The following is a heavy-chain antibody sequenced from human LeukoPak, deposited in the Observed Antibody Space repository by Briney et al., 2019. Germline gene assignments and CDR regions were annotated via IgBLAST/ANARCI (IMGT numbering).Heavy chain of an antibody. V-gene: IGHV1-2*02. CDR3: ARDRAAAAGTARY. CDR1: GGTFSSYA. J-gene: IGHJ4*02. D-gene: IGHD6-13*01. Sequence: ASVKVSCKASGGTFSSYAISWVRQAPGQGLEWMGWINPNSGGTNYAQKFQGRVTMTRDTSISTAYMELSRLRSDDTAVYYCARDRAAAAGTARYWGQGTLVTVSS. CDR2: INPNSGGT.